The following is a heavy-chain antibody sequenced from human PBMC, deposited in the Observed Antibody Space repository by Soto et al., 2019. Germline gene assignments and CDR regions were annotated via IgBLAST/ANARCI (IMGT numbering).Heavy chain of an antibody. J-gene: IGHJ3*02. CDR2: IYYSGST. D-gene: IGHD6-6*01. CDR1: GGSISSSSYY. Sequence: SETLSLTCTVSGGSISSSSYYWGWIRQPPGKGLEWIGSIYYSGSTYYNPSLKSRVTISVDTSKNQFSLKLSSVTAADTAVYYCAXHHEYSREKGPLNAFDIWGQGTMVTVSS. V-gene: IGHV4-39*01. CDR3: AXHHEYSREKGPLNAFDI.